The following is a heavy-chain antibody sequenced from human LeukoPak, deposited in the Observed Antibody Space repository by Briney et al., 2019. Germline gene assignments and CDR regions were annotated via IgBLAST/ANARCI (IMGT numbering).Heavy chain of an antibody. CDR2: INGDGSST. CDR1: GFTFSGYW. D-gene: IGHD7-27*01. J-gene: IGHJ4*02. Sequence: GGSLRLSCAASGFTFSGYWMHWVRQTPGKGLVWVSRINGDGSSTTYADYADSVKGRFTISRDNAKNTLYLQMNSLRAEDTAVYYCARAPTNWVYFDSWGQGTLVTVSS. V-gene: IGHV3-74*01. CDR3: ARAPTNWVYFDS.